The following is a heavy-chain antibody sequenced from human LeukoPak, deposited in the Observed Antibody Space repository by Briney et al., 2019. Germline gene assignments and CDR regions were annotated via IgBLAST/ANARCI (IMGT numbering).Heavy chain of an antibody. Sequence: GGSLRLSCAASGFTFGSYGMHWVRQAPGKGLEWVAVISYDGSNKYYADSVKGRFTISRDNSKNTLYLQMNSLRAEDTAVYYCAKGYYDSSGYYDYWGQGTLVTVSS. CDR1: GFTFGSYG. CDR3: AKGYYDSSGYYDY. D-gene: IGHD3-22*01. CDR2: ISYDGSNK. V-gene: IGHV3-30*18. J-gene: IGHJ4*02.